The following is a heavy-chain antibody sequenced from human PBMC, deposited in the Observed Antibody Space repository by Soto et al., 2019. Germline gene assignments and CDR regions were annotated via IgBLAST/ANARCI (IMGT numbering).Heavy chain of an antibody. D-gene: IGHD6-19*01. Sequence: LRLSCAASGFTFSNYAMGWVRQAPGTGLEWVSSIGRIGGGTHYVDSVKGRFTISRDDSKSTVYLQMNNLRADDTAIYYCAKRSVTDTFYFDYWGQGTLVTVSS. J-gene: IGHJ4*02. V-gene: IGHV3-23*01. CDR2: IGRIGGGT. CDR3: AKRSVTDTFYFDY. CDR1: GFTFSNYA.